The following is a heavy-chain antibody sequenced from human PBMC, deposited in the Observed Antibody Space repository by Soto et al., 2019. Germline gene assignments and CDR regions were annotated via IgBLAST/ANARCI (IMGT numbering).Heavy chain of an antibody. D-gene: IGHD1-26*01. J-gene: IGHJ4*02. CDR3: ARFIVGAPNDYFDN. CDR1: GYTFIHDW. V-gene: IGHV5-51*01. Sequence: GESLKISCKTSGYTFIHDWVGWVRQLPGKGLEWMGLIYPADSDATYGPSFQGQVTPSVDKSTDTAYLQWSSLRPSDTAMYYCARFIVGAPNDYFDNWGQGTLVTVSS. CDR2: IYPADSDA.